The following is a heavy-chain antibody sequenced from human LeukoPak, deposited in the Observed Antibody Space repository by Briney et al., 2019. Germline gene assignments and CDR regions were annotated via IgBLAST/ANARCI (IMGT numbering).Heavy chain of an antibody. CDR1: GFTFSSYA. J-gene: IGHJ3*02. CDR2: ISYDGSNK. V-gene: IGHV3-30*01. CDR3: ARAPGHDAFDI. Sequence: PGGSLRLSCAASGFTFSSYAMHWVRQAPGKGLEWVAVISYDGSNKYYADFVKGRFNISRDNSKHTLYLQMNSLRAEDTAVYYCARAPGHDAFDIWGQGTMVTVSS.